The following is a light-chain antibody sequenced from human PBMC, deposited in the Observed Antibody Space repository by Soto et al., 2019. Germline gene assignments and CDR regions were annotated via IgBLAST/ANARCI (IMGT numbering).Light chain of an antibody. V-gene: IGKV1-33*01. CDR3: QQYDDFPLT. CDR1: QDINNY. CDR2: DAS. J-gene: IGKJ5*01. Sequence: DIEMTQSPSSLSASVGDRVTITCQASQDINNYLNWFQQKTGRAPKLLIYDASNLESGVSSRFSGNVSGTHFTFTISSLQPDDIAIYYCQQYDDFPLTFGQGTRLDIK.